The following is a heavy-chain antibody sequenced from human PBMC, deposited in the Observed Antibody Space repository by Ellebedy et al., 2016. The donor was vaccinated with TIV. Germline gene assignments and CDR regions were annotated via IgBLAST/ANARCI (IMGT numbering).Heavy chain of an antibody. CDR3: ARDRGGQYSSGYYDDFDI. J-gene: IGHJ3*02. V-gene: IGHV3-7*01. Sequence: GGSLRLSCAASGFTFSTYWMYWIRQAPGKVLEWVARIKDDGSNNHYVDSVKGRFTISRDNAKNSLYLQMNTLRAEDTAVYYCARDRGGQYSSGYYDDFDIWGQGTMVTVS. CDR1: GFTFSTYW. D-gene: IGHD6-19*01. CDR2: IKDDGSNN.